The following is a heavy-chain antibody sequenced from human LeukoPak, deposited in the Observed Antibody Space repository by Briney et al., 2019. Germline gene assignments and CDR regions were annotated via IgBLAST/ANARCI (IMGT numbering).Heavy chain of an antibody. CDR3: AKSIAARDYFDY. CDR1: GGSISSSSYY. J-gene: IGHJ4*02. CDR2: IYYSGST. Sequence: SETLSLTCTVSGGSISSSSYYWGWIRQPPGKGLEWIGSIYYSGSTYYNPSLKSRVTISVDTSKNQFSLKLSSVTAADTAVYYCAKSIAARDYFDYWGQGTLVTVSS. D-gene: IGHD6-6*01. V-gene: IGHV4-39*01.